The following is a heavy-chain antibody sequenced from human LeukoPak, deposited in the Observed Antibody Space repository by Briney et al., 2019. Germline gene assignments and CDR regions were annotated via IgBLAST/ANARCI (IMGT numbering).Heavy chain of an antibody. V-gene: IGHV4-34*01. Sequence: SETLSLTCAVYGGSFSVYYWSWIRQTPGRGLEWIGEINHSGTTNYNPSLKSRVTISVDTSKNQFSLKVASVTAADTAVYYCATRDVWGNGTTVTVSS. J-gene: IGHJ6*04. CDR2: INHSGTT. CDR1: GGSFSVYY. CDR3: ATRDV.